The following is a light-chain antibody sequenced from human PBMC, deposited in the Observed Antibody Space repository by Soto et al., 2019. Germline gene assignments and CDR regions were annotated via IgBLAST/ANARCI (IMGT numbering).Light chain of an antibody. CDR2: DAS. J-gene: IGKJ1*01. V-gene: IGKV1-5*01. Sequence: DIQITQSPSSLSASVGDRVTITCRASQSISNWLAWYQQKPGKAPKLLIYDASTLESGVPSRFSGGGFGTDFTLTISSLQPDDFATYYCQQYSSYSTFGQGTKVDIK. CDR1: QSISNW. CDR3: QQYSSYST.